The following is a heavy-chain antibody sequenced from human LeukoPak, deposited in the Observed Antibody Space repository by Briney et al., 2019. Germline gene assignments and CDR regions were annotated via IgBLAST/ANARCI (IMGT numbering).Heavy chain of an antibody. CDR2: ISYDGSNK. CDR3: AKAAYGDYVNWFDP. D-gene: IGHD4-17*01. CDR1: GFTFSSYG. Sequence: GGSLRLSCAASGFTFSSYGMHWVRQAPGKGLEWVAVISYDGSNKYYADSAKGRFTISRDNSKNALYLQMNSLRAEDTALYYCAKAAYGDYVNWFDPWGQGILVIVSS. V-gene: IGHV3-30*18. J-gene: IGHJ5*02.